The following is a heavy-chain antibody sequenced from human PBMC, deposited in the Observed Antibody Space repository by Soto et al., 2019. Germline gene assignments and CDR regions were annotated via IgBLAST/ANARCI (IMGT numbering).Heavy chain of an antibody. CDR2: IRSKAYGGTT. V-gene: IGHV3-49*03. CDR1: GFTFGDYA. D-gene: IGHD6-6*01. Sequence: GGYLRLSCTSSGFTFGDYAMSWFRQAPGKGLEWVGFIRSKAYGGTTEYAASVKGRFTISRDDSKSIAYLQMNSLKTEDTAVYYCTRDRLEAARRGGRDYFDDWGQGTLVTVSS. CDR3: TRDRLEAARRGGRDYFDD. J-gene: IGHJ4*02.